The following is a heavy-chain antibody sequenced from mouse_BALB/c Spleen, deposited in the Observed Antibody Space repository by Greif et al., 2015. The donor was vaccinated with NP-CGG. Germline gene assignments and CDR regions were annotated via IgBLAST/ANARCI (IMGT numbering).Heavy chain of an antibody. V-gene: IGHV2-9*02. J-gene: IGHJ4*01. CDR2: IWAGGST. CDR1: GFSLTSYG. Sequence: QVQLQQSGPGLVAPSQSLSITCTVSGFSLTSYGVHWVRQPPGRGLEWPGVIWAGGSTNYNSALMSRLSISKDNSKSQVFLKMNSLQTDDTAMYYCARDSLYDYDKVMDYWGQGTSVTVSS. D-gene: IGHD2-4*01. CDR3: ARDSLYDYDKVMDY.